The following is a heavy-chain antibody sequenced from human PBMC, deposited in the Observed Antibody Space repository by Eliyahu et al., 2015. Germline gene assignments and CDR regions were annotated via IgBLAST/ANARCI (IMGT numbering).Heavy chain of an antibody. V-gene: IGHV3-23*01. J-gene: IGHJ6*02. CDR1: GFKFNDYA. CDR3: AKSKFYDFLAGGYFYYTVHV. CDR2: IGGNGVNT. D-gene: IGHD3-9*01. Sequence: LSCVASGFKFNDYAMTWVRQAPGKGLEWVSVIGGNGVNTDYADSVKGRFTISKDNSKNTLYLLMNSLRAEDTAVYYCAKSKFYDFLAGGYFYYTVHVWGQGTTVTASS.